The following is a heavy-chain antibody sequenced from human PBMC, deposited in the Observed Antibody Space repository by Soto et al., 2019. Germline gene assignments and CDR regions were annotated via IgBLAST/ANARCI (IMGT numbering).Heavy chain of an antibody. J-gene: IGHJ4*02. V-gene: IGHV1-2*02. CDR3: ARGRLALRQCNGGSCYSYFVY. D-gene: IGHD2-15*01. CDR2: INPNSGGR. Sequence: QVQLVQSGAEVKKPGASVKVSCKVSGYSFTGYFMHWVRQAPGQGLEWMGWINPNSGGRNFAQKFQGEVTTASATSISTACMELSGLTSDDTAFYLCARGRLALRQCNGGSCYSYFVYWGQGTLVGVSS. CDR1: GYSFTGYF.